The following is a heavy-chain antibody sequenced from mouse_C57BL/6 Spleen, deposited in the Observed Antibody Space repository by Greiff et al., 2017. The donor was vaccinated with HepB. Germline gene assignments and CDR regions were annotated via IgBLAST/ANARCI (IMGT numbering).Heavy chain of an antibody. CDR2: ISSGSSTI. CDR1: GFTFSDYG. J-gene: IGHJ1*03. CDR3: ARGGIYYGSSFDV. D-gene: IGHD1-1*01. V-gene: IGHV5-17*01. Sequence: DVMLVESGGGLVKPGGSLKLSCAASGFTFSDYGMHWVRQAPEKGLEWVAYISSGSSTIYYADTVKGRFTISRDNAKNTLFLQMTSLRSEDTAMYYCARGGIYYGSSFDVWGTGTTVTVSS.